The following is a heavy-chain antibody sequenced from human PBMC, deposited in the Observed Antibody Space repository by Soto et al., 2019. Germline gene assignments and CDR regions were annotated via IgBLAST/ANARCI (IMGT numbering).Heavy chain of an antibody. V-gene: IGHV4-30-2*01. J-gene: IGHJ4*02. CDR2: IYHSGST. CDR3: ARGKRSGSSTQYYFDY. D-gene: IGHD1-26*01. Sequence: SETLSLTCAVSGGSISSGGYSWSWIRQPPGKGLEWIGYIYHSGSTYYNPSLKSRVTISVDRSKNQFSLKLSSVTAADTAVYYCARGKRSGSSTQYYFDYWGQGTLVTVSS. CDR1: GGSISSGGYS.